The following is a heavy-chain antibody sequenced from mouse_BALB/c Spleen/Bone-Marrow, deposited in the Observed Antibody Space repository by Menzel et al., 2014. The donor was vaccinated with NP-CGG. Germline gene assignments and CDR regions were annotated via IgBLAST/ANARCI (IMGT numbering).Heavy chain of an antibody. J-gene: IGHJ2*01. CDR2: IDPASGNT. Sequence: EVQLQESGAELVKPGASVRLSCTASGFNIKDTYMDWVKQRPEQGLEWIGRIDPASGNTKYDPKFQGKATITADTSSNTAYLQLSSLTSEDTAVYYCARYRLGTYFDYWGQGTTLTVSS. CDR1: GFNIKDTY. V-gene: IGHV14-3*02. CDR3: ARYRLGTYFDY. D-gene: IGHD2-14*01.